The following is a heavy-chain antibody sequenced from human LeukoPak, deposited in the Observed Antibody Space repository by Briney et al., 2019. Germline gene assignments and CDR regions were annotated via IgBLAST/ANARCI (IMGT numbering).Heavy chain of an antibody. J-gene: IGHJ4*02. Sequence: GGSLRLSCAVSGFTFSSYGMHWVRQAPGKGLEWVAVIWYDGSNKYYADSVKGRFTISRDNSKNTLYLQMNSLRAEDTAVYYCARARGGVAAGSDYWGQGTLVTVSS. CDR1: GFTFSSYG. CDR2: IWYDGSNK. CDR3: ARARGGVAAGSDY. D-gene: IGHD6-13*01. V-gene: IGHV3-33*01.